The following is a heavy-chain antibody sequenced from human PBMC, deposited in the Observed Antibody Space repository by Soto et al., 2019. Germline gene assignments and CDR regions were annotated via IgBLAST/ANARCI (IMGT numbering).Heavy chain of an antibody. D-gene: IGHD4-17*01. CDR2: ITSSGTGT. V-gene: IGHV3-23*01. CDR3: AKRNSGDYVGGFDY. Sequence: EVQLLVSGGGLVQPGGSLRLSCAGSGFSFSNYAMSWVRQAPGKGLEWVSAITSSGTGTYYADSVKGHFTISRDNSKNTLFLQMNSLRAEDTAVYFCAKRNSGDYVGGFDYWGQGTLVTVSS. CDR1: GFSFSNYA. J-gene: IGHJ4*02.